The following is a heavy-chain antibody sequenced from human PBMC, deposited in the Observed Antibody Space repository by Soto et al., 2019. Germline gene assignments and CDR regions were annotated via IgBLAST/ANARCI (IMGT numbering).Heavy chain of an antibody. Sequence: QLQLQESGPGLVKPSETLSLTCAVSGDSISSSSYYWGWIRQPPGKGLEWIGSIYHGGGTFYNPSLKSRITISVDTSKNQFSLKLNSVTAADTAVYYCTRRQLADIWGQGALVTVSS. CDR3: TRRQLADI. J-gene: IGHJ4*02. D-gene: IGHD6-13*01. V-gene: IGHV4-39*01. CDR1: GDSISSSSYY. CDR2: IYHGGGT.